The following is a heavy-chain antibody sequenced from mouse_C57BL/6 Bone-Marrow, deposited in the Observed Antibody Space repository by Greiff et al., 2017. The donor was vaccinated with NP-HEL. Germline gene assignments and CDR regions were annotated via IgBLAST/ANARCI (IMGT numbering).Heavy chain of an antibody. Sequence: QVQLKESGAELARPGASVKLSCKASGYTFTSYGISWVKQRTGQGLEWIGEIYPRSGNTYYNEKFKGKATLTADKSSSTAYMELRSLTSEDSAVYFCARRPWDVDYWGQGTTLTVSS. CDR2: IYPRSGNT. CDR3: ARRPWDVDY. D-gene: IGHD4-1*01. V-gene: IGHV1-81*01. CDR1: GYTFTSYG. J-gene: IGHJ2*01.